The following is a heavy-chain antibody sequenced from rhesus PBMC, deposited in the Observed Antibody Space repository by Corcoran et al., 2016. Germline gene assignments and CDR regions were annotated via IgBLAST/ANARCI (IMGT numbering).Heavy chain of an antibody. CDR1: GGSISSIHW. CDR3: ARRLATVTLSYFDY. J-gene: IGHJ4*01. V-gene: IGHV4S12*01. CDR2: IYSNTEST. Sequence: QVQLQESGPGLVKPSETLSLTCAVSGGSISSIHWWSWIRQPPGEGLEWIGGIYSNTESTNYNPSLKNRVTISKDTSKNQFSLKLSSVTAADTAVYYCARRLATVTLSYFDYWGQGVLVTVSS. D-gene: IGHD5-36*02.